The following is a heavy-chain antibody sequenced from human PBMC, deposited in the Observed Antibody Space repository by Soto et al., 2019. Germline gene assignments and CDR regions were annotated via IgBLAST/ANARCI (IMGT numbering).Heavy chain of an antibody. Sequence: SETLSLTCTVSGGSISSSSYYWGWIRQPPGKGLEWIGSIYYSGSTYYNPSLKSRVTISVDTSKNQFSLKLSSVTAADTAVYYCASEGIAAAGPFYYYYDYMDVWGKGTTVTGSS. CDR1: GGSISSSSYY. D-gene: IGHD6-13*01. J-gene: IGHJ6*03. CDR3: ASEGIAAAGPFYYYYDYMDV. V-gene: IGHV4-39*01. CDR2: IYYSGST.